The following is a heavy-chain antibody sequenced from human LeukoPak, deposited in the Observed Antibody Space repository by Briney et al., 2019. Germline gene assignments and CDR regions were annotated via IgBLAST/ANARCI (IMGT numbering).Heavy chain of an antibody. CDR3: ARHSAVEMATIDAFDI. J-gene: IGHJ3*02. D-gene: IGHD5-24*01. V-gene: IGHV4-59*08. CDR1: GGSISSYY. Sequence: SETLSLTCSVSGGSISSYYWSWIRQPPGKGLEWIGYIYYSGSTNYNPSLKSRVTISVDTSKKQFSLKLSSVTAADMAVYYCARHSAVEMATIDAFDIWGQGTMVTVSS. CDR2: IYYSGST.